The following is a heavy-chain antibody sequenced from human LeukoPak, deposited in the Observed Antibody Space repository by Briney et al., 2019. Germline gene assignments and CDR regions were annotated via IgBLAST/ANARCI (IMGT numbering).Heavy chain of an antibody. CDR2: INPSGGST. D-gene: IGHD3-9*01. J-gene: IGHJ6*02. CDR3: ARAGDYFDWLGYYYYGMDV. CDR1: GYTFTSYY. Sequence: ASVKVSCKASGYTFTSYYMHWVRQAPGQGLEWMGLINPSGGSTSYAQKFQGRVTMTRDTSTGTVYMELSSLRSEDTAVYYCARAGDYFDWLGYYYYGMDVWGQGTTVTVSS. V-gene: IGHV1-46*01.